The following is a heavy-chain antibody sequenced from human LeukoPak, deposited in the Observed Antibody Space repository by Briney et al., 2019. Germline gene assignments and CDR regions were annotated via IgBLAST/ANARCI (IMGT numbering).Heavy chain of an antibody. CDR3: ARLLFHYFDY. D-gene: IGHD2-21*02. V-gene: IGHV4-39*01. CDR2: IYYSGST. Sequence: PSETLSLTCTVSGGSISSSSYYWGWIRQPPGKGLEWIGSIYYSGSTYYNPSLKSRVTISVDTSKNQFSLKLSSVTAADTAVYYCARLLFHYFDYWGQGTLVTVSS. J-gene: IGHJ4*02. CDR1: GGSISSSSYY.